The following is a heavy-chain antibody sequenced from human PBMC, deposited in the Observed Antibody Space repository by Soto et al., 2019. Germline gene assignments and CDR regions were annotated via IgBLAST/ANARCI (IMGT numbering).Heavy chain of an antibody. CDR3: AKSHNQASWSYLPNYFDS. Sequence: EVQLLESGGDLVHPGGSLRMSCAASGFTFTSFAVNWVRQAPGKGLEWVSTISASGGTTYYADSVKGRFTISRDNSNNALYLQMNSLRAEDTAVYYCAKSHNQASWSYLPNYFDSWGQGSLVTVSS. V-gene: IGHV3-23*01. CDR1: GFTFTSFA. J-gene: IGHJ4*02. CDR2: ISASGGTT. D-gene: IGHD3-10*01.